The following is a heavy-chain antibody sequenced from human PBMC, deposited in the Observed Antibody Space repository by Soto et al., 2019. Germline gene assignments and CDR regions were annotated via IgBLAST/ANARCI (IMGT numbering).Heavy chain of an antibody. V-gene: IGHV3-66*01. CDR1: GFTVSSNY. Sequence: EMQLVESGGGLVQPGGSLRLSCAVSGFTVSSNYMTWVRQPPGKGLEWVSVMYTSGRTYYGDSVKGRVTISRDNSKNTLYLQMNILRVEDTAVYYCARTLASARQVDYWGQGTLVTVSS. D-gene: IGHD6-13*01. CDR3: ARTLASARQVDY. CDR2: MYTSGRT. J-gene: IGHJ4*02.